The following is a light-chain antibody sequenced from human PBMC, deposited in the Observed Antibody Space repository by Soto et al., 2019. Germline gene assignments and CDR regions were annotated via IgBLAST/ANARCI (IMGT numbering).Light chain of an antibody. Sequence: DIQMTQSPSSLSASVGDRVTINCRASQSISSYVNWYQQKPGKAPNLLIYTASNLESGVPSRFSGSGSGTDFTLTISSLQPEDFATYFCQQSYSRPRAFGQGTKVEIK. J-gene: IGKJ1*01. CDR3: QQSYSRPRA. V-gene: IGKV1-39*01. CDR2: TAS. CDR1: QSISSY.